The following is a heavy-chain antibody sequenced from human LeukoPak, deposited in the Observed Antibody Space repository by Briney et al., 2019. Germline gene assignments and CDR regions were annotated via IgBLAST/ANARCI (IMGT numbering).Heavy chain of an antibody. CDR2: IIPIFGTA. CDR3: ARGRGCSSTSCSAAYFQH. D-gene: IGHD2-2*01. Sequence: GASVKVSCKASGGTFSSYAVSWVRQAPGQGLEWMGGIIPIFGTANYAQKFQGRVTITADESTSTAYMELSSLRSEDTAVYYCARGRGCSSTSCSAAYFQHWGQGTLVTVSS. CDR1: GGTFSSYA. J-gene: IGHJ1*01. V-gene: IGHV1-69*13.